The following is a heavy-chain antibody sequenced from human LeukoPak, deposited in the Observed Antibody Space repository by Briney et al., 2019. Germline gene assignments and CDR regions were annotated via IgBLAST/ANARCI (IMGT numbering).Heavy chain of an antibody. CDR1: GFTFETYW. CDR3: ARDEPTVTTGPPVGS. V-gene: IGHV3-74*01. J-gene: IGHJ4*02. CDR2: INGYGSIT. Sequence: GGSLRLSCAASGFTFETYWMHWVRQAPGKGLEWVSCINGYGSITNYADSVKGRFTISRDNAKNTLYLQMNSLRVEDTAVYYCARDEPTVTTGPPVGSWGQGTLVTVPS. D-gene: IGHD4-17*01.